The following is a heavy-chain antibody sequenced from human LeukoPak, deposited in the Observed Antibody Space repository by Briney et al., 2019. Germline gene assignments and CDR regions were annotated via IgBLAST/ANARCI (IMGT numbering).Heavy chain of an antibody. J-gene: IGHJ4*02. CDR2: INHSGST. CDR3: ARGPTVDYDVLLGYYRFDY. D-gene: IGHD3-9*01. V-gene: IGHV4-34*01. CDR1: GFTFSTYS. Sequence: GSLRLSCAASGFTFSTYSMNWVRQPPGEGLEWIGEINHSGSTNYTPSLKSRVTISVDTSKNQFSLKLTSVTAADTAVYYCARGPTVDYDVLLGYYRFDYWGQGTLVTVSS.